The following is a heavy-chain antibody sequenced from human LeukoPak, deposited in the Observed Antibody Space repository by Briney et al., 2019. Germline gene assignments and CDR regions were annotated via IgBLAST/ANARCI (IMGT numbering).Heavy chain of an antibody. D-gene: IGHD6-19*01. V-gene: IGHV4-59*12. J-gene: IGHJ4*02. CDR2: IYYSGST. CDR1: GXSISSYY. CDR3: AREVVVAGKGGFDY. Sequence: SETLSLTCTVSGXSISSYYWSWIRQPPGKGLEWIGYIYYSGSTYYNPSLKSRVTISVDTSKNQFSLKLSSVTAADTAVYYCAREVVVAGKGGFDYWGQGTLVTVSS.